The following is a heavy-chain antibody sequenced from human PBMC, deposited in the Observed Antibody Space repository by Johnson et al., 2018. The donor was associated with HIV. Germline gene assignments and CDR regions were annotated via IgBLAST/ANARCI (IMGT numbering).Heavy chain of an antibody. J-gene: IGHJ3*02. CDR3: ATSLYYYDSSGFSFDAFDI. CDR1: GFTFSSYP. V-gene: IGHV3-30*04. CDR2: ISYDGGSK. D-gene: IGHD3-22*01. Sequence: VQLVESGGGVVQPGRSLRLSCAASGFTFSSYPMHWVRQAPGKGLEWVAIISYDGGSKYYADPVKGRFTISRDNSKNPLYLQMNSLRAEDTAVYYCATSLYYYDSSGFSFDAFDIWGQGTMVTVSS.